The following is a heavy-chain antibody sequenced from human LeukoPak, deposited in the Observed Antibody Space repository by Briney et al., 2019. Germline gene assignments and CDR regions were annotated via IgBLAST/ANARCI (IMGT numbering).Heavy chain of an antibody. D-gene: IGHD2-15*01. Sequence: SVKVSXKASGGTFSSYAISWVRQAPGQGLEWMGRIIPIFGTANYAQKFQGRVTITTDESTSTAYMELSSLRSEDTAVYYCARGRYCSGGSCLLHYGDYEYWGQGTLVTVSS. J-gene: IGHJ4*02. CDR3: ARGRYCSGGSCLLHYGDYEY. CDR1: GGTFSSYA. CDR2: IIPIFGTA. V-gene: IGHV1-69*05.